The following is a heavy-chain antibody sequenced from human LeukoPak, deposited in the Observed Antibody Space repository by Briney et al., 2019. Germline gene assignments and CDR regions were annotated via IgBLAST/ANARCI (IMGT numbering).Heavy chain of an antibody. D-gene: IGHD3-9*01. V-gene: IGHV3-48*01. J-gene: IGHJ4*02. CDR3: ARGARVLRYFDWLSGAHYYFDY. CDR1: GFTFSSCS. CDR2: ISSGSSSI. Sequence: GGSLRLSCAASGFTFSSCSMNWVRQAPGKGLEWVSYISSGSSSIYYADSVKGRFTISRDNAENSLYLQMNSLRAEDTAVYYCARGARVLRYFDWLSGAHYYFDYWGQGTLVTVSS.